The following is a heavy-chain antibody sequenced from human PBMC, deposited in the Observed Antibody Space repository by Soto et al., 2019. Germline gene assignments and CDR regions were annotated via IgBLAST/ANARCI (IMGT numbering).Heavy chain of an antibody. CDR2: IKQDGSEK. CDR1: GFTFSSYW. Sequence: PGGSLRLSCAVSGFTFSSYWMSWVRQAPGKGLEWVANIKQDGSEKYYVDSVKGRFTISRDNAKNSLYLQMNSLRAEDTAVYYCARQDSSSWKDYYYYGMDVWGQGTTVTAP. V-gene: IGHV3-7*01. CDR3: ARQDSSSWKDYYYYGMDV. J-gene: IGHJ6*02. D-gene: IGHD6-13*01.